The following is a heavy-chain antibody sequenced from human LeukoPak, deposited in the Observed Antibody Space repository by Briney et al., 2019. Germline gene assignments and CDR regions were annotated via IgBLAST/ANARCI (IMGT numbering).Heavy chain of an antibody. Sequence: PGGSLRLSCAASGFTVSSYGMHWVRQAPGKGLEWVAFIRYDGSNKYYADSVKGRFTISRDNSKNTLYLQMNSLRAEDTAVYYCARGLYYYMDVWGKGTTVTVSS. D-gene: IGHD3-16*01. J-gene: IGHJ6*03. CDR3: ARGLYYYMDV. CDR1: GFTVSSYG. CDR2: IRYDGSNK. V-gene: IGHV3-30*02.